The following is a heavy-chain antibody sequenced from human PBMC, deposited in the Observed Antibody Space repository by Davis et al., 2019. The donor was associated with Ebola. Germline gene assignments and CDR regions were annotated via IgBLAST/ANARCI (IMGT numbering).Heavy chain of an antibody. J-gene: IGHJ4*02. V-gene: IGHV1-18*04. D-gene: IGHD2-8*01. Sequence: AASVKVSCKASGYPFTSSGVTWVRQAPGQGLQWMGWIGPHNGNTNYAQKFQGRVTLTTDTSTRTAYMELRSLRSDDTAMYYCARDSFCTYGVCNDRDFDYWGQGTLVTVSS. CDR2: IGPHNGNT. CDR3: ARDSFCTYGVCNDRDFDY. CDR1: GYPFTSSG.